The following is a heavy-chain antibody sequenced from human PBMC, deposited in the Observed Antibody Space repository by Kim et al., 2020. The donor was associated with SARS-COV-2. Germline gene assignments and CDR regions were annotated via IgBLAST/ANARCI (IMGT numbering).Heavy chain of an antibody. CDR1: GFTFSSYA. Sequence: GGPLRLSCAASGFTFSSYAMHWVRQAPGKGLEWVAVISYDGSNKYYADSVKGRFTISRDNSKNTLYLQMNSLRAEDTAVYYCARVKITAMVPWFDPWGQGTLVTVSS. V-gene: IGHV3-30-3*01. CDR3: ARVKITAMVPWFDP. D-gene: IGHD5-18*01. J-gene: IGHJ5*02. CDR2: ISYDGSNK.